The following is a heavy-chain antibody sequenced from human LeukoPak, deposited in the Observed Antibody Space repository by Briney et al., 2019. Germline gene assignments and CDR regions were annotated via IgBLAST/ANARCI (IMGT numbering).Heavy chain of an antibody. CDR1: GFTFSAYS. D-gene: IGHD3-10*01. V-gene: IGHV3-21*01. CDR2: ITGGDFV. J-gene: IGHJ6*03. CDR3: ARGGFNMVRGVIIPSNSYYYYMDI. Sequence: GGSLRLSCAVSGFTFSAYSMNWVRQAPGKGLEWVSSITGGDFVYFADSLKGRFTISRDNAKSSLYLQMNSLRAEDTAVYYCARGGFNMVRGVIIPSNSYYYYMDIWGKGTTDTVSS.